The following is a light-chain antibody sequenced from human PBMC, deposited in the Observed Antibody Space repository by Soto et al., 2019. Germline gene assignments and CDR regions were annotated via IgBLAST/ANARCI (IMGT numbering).Light chain of an antibody. CDR1: NSNIGRYS. J-gene: IGLJ3*02. Sequence: QFVLTQPPSLSGTPGQRDTISCSGSNSNIGRYSVNWYQHFPGTAPKILIYSDDERPSGVPDRFSGSKSGTSASLAISGLQSEDEAEYYCAAWDDNLNGPLFGGGTQLTVL. CDR3: AAWDDNLNGPL. CDR2: SDD. V-gene: IGLV1-44*01.